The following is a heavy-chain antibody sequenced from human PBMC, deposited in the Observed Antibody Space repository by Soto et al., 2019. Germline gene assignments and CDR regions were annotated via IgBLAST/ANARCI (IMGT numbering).Heavy chain of an antibody. CDR3: ARPRYSSTRGGYDY. Sequence: QLQLQESGPGLVKPSETLSLTCTVSGGSISSSSYYWAWIRQPPGKGLEWIGSIYYSGTTYYNPSLKSRVTIAVDPSKNQFSLKLSSVTAADTAVYYCARPRYSSTRGGYDYWGQGTLVTVSS. CDR1: GGSISSSSYY. D-gene: IGHD2-2*01. J-gene: IGHJ4*02. CDR2: IYYSGTT. V-gene: IGHV4-39*01.